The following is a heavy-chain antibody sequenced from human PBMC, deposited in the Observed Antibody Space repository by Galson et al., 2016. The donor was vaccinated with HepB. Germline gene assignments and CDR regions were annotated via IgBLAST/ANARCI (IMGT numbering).Heavy chain of an antibody. Sequence: SLRLSCAVFRFTFRSYAMHWLRQAPGKGLEWLAVISYDGTDKYHADSVNGRFTISRDNSENTLSLQMNSLRLEDTAVYFCARGMGEGVYSRPDVWGQGTLVPVSS. CDR2: ISYDGTDK. D-gene: IGHD3-16*01. J-gene: IGHJ4*02. CDR3: ARGMGEGVYSRPDV. CDR1: RFTFRSYA. V-gene: IGHV3-30*03.